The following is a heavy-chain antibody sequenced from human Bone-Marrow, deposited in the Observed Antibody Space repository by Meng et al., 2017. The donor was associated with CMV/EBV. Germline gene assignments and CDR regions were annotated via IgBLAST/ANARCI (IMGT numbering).Heavy chain of an antibody. D-gene: IGHD6-6*01. CDR2: INPNSGGT. CDR1: GYTFIDYY. Sequence: ASVKVSCKASGYTFIDYYMHWVRQAPGQGLEWMGWINPNSGGTDYAQKFQGRVTLTRDTSMNTAYMELSSLRSDDTAVFYCARMPIAARPSWGQGTLVTVSP. J-gene: IGHJ5*02. CDR3: ARMPIAARPS. V-gene: IGHV1-2*02.